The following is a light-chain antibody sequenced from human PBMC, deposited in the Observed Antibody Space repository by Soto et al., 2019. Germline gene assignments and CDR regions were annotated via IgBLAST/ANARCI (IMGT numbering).Light chain of an antibody. Sequence: NFMLTQPHSVSESPGKTITISCTRSSGSIASYYVQWYQQRPGSAPTTVIYEDNQRPSGVPDRFSGSIDSSSNSASLTISGLKTEDEAYYYCQSYDTNNPWVFGGGTKLTVL. V-gene: IGLV6-57*03. CDR2: EDN. J-gene: IGLJ3*02. CDR1: SGSIASYY. CDR3: QSYDTNNPWV.